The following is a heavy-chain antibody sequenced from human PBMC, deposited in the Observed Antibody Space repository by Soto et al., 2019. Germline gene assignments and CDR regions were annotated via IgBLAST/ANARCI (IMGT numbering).Heavy chain of an antibody. CDR1: GGTFSSYA. CDR2: IIPIFGTA. Sequence: QVQLVQSGAAVKKPGSSVKVSCKASGGTFSSYAISWVRQAPGQGLEWMGGIIPIFGTANYAQKFQGRVTITADESTSTAYMELSSLRSEDTAVYYCARGELRTPPVGWYFDLWGRGTLVTVSS. D-gene: IGHD1-26*01. CDR3: ARGELRTPPVGWYFDL. V-gene: IGHV1-69*12. J-gene: IGHJ2*01.